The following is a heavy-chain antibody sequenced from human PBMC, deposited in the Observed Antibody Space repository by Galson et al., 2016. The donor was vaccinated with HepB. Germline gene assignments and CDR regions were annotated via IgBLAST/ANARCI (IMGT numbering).Heavy chain of an antibody. D-gene: IGHD1-26*01. Sequence: SLRLSCAASGFTFSNSWMHWVRQAPGKGLVWVSRINSDGSSTSYADSVKGRFTISRDNAKNTQYLQMHSLRAEDTAVYYCVIVYPYTGIYARFDPWGQGTLVTVSS. CDR1: GFTFSNSW. CDR3: VIVYPYTGIYARFDP. CDR2: INSDGSST. V-gene: IGHV3-74*01. J-gene: IGHJ5*02.